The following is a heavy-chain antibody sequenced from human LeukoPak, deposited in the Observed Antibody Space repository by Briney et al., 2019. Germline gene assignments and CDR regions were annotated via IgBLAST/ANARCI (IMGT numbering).Heavy chain of an antibody. D-gene: IGHD1/OR15-1a*01. V-gene: IGHV1-24*01. CDR3: ARVGLSRGTHDY. Sequence: ASVKVSCKVSGYTLTELSMHWVRQAPGKGLEWMGGFDPENGHTIYAQKFQGRVTMTEDTSTDTAYMELRSLRSDDTAVYYCARVGLSRGTHDYWGQGTLVTVSS. J-gene: IGHJ4*02. CDR1: GYTLTELS. CDR2: FDPENGHT.